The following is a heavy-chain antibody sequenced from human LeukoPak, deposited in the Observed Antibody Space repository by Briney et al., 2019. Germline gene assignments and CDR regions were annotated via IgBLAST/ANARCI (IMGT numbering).Heavy chain of an antibody. CDR2: ISGSGGST. Sequence: GGSLRLSCAASGFPFSSYWMSWVRQAPGKGLEWVSAISGSGGSTYYADSVKGRFTISRDNSKNTLYLQMNSLRAEDTAVYYCAKGLKGVVVPAAIGGWDYFDYWGQGTLVTVSS. V-gene: IGHV3-23*01. CDR3: AKGLKGVVVPAAIGGWDYFDY. CDR1: GFPFSSYW. J-gene: IGHJ4*02. D-gene: IGHD2-2*02.